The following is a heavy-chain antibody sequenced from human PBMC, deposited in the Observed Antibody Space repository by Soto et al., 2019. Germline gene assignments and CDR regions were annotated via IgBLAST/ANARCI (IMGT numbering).Heavy chain of an antibody. CDR3: ARFVYGSWCDYCFLYYYGMDF. Sequence: ASVKVSCKACGYTFTIYGISWVRQAPGQGLEWMGWISAYNGNTNYAQKLQGRVTMTTDTSTSTAYMELRSLRSDDTDAYYCARFVYGSWCDYCFLYYYGMDFWGQGTTVTVSS. J-gene: IGHJ6*02. CDR2: ISAYNGNT. CDR1: GYTFTIYG. D-gene: IGHD3-10*01. V-gene: IGHV1-18*01.